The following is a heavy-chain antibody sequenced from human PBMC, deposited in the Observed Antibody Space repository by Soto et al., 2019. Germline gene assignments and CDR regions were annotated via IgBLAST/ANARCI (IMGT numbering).Heavy chain of an antibody. CDR3: AIGISTVQPDP. CDR1: GYTFTRYT. V-gene: IGHV1-3*01. D-gene: IGHD2-2*01. Sequence: ASVKVSCKASGYTFTRYTMNWVRQAPGQRLEWMGWINPDNGNTKSSQKFQDRVIITRDTSASTAYMDLSSLRSEDTAVYYCAIGISTVQPDPWGQGTLVTVSS. CDR2: INPDNGNT. J-gene: IGHJ5*02.